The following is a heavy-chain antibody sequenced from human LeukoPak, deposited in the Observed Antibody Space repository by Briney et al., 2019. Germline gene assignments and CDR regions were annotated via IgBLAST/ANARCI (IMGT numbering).Heavy chain of an antibody. CDR3: ARRSGVLDSRDSRYYFDH. CDR1: GGSISSHY. V-gene: IGHV4-59*11. CDR2: IYYSGST. Sequence: SGTLSLTCIVSGGSISSHYWSWIRQTPGKGLEYIGYIYYSGSTDYNPSLKSRVTISLDTSKNQFSLHLSSVTAADTAVYYCARRSGVLDSRDSRYYFDHWGQGTLVTVSS. D-gene: IGHD3-22*01. J-gene: IGHJ4*02.